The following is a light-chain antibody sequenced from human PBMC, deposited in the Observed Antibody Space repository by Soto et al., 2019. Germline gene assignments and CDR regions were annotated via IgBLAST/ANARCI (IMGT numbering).Light chain of an antibody. CDR2: DAS. J-gene: IGKJ4*01. Sequence: EIVLTQSPGTLSLSPWEIATLSCRASQSIRSSHLAWHQQKPGQAPRLVIYDASSRAAGIPDRFSGSGSGTDFTLIISRLEPEDSAVYYCQQYGTSALTFGGGTKVDIK. CDR3: QQYGTSALT. CDR1: QSIRSSH. V-gene: IGKV3-20*01.